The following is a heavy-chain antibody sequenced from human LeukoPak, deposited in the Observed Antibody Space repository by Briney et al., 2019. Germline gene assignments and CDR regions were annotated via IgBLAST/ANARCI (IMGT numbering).Heavy chain of an antibody. Sequence: GASVKVSCKASGYTFINFGISWVRQAPGQGLEWMGWISTYNGNTGYAKKFQGRVTMTTDTSTSTAYMELRSLRSDDTAVYYCARYCTSATCYAFDPWGQGSLVTVSS. V-gene: IGHV1-18*01. CDR2: ISTYNGNT. CDR1: GYTFINFG. J-gene: IGHJ5*02. D-gene: IGHD2-2*01. CDR3: ARYCTSATCYAFDP.